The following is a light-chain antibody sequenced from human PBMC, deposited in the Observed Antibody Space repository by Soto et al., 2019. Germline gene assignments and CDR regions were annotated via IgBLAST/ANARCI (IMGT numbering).Light chain of an antibody. Sequence: ESVLTQSPGTLSLSPGERATLSCRASQSVSSSYLAWYQQKPGQAPRLLIYGASSRATGIPDRFSGSGSGTDFTLTISRLEPEDVAVYYCQQYGSSLGTFGQGTKVEIK. J-gene: IGKJ1*01. CDR2: GAS. CDR3: QQYGSSLGT. V-gene: IGKV3-20*01. CDR1: QSVSSSY.